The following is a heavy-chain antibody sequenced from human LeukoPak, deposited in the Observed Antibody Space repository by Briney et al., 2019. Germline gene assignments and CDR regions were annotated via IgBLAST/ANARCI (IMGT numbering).Heavy chain of an antibody. CDR2: ISSSCGTR. J-gene: IGHJ4*02. CDR3: ATLTVASSFDY. CDR1: GFAFSVYE. Sequence: PGGSLRLSCAASGFAFSVYEMYCVRQAPGKGLEWVSYISSSCGTRYYADSVKGRFTISRDIAKNSLHLKMNSLRSEHRAVYSFATLTVASSFDYWGQGTLVTVSS. V-gene: IGHV3-48*03. D-gene: IGHD6-19*01.